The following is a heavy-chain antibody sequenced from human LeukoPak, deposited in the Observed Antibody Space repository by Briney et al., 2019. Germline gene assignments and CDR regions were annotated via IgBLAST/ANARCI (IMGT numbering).Heavy chain of an antibody. J-gene: IGHJ4*02. CDR1: GFTFSSYA. V-gene: IGHV3-30*04. CDR3: AREHGYYYDSSGYYNY. CDR2: ISYDGSNK. Sequence: PGGSLRLSCAASGFTFSSYAMHWVRQAPGKGLEWVAVISYDGSNKYYADSVKGRFTISRDNSKNTLYLQMNSLRAEDTAVYYCAREHGYYYDSSGYYNYWGQGTLVTVSS. D-gene: IGHD3-22*01.